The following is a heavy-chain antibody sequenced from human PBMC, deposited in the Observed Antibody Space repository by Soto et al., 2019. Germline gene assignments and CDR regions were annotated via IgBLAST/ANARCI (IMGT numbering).Heavy chain of an antibody. J-gene: IGHJ4*02. CDR3: ARAGLAPSVWLEDY. CDR2: IWYDGSNK. D-gene: IGHD6-19*01. Sequence: QVQLVESGGGVVQPGRSLRLSCAASGFTFSSYGMHWVRQAPGKGLEWVAVIWYDGSNKYYADSVKGRFTISRDNSKNTLYLQMNSLRAADTAVYYSARAGLAPSVWLEDYWGQGTLVTVSS. V-gene: IGHV3-33*01. CDR1: GFTFSSYG.